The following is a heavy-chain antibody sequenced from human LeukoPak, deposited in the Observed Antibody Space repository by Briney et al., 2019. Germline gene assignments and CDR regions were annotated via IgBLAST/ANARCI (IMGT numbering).Heavy chain of an antibody. D-gene: IGHD3-10*02. CDR3: VTRLCSISACRASSYLSFDV. Sequence: GGSLRLTCAASGFTFNTYWMTWVRQAPGRGLEWVANVRQDGGEGHYVDSVKGRFTVSRDNAENSLYLQLNSLRIEDTAVYYCVTRLCSISACRASSYLSFDVWGKGTTVTVSS. V-gene: IGHV3-7*01. CDR1: GFTFNTYW. J-gene: IGHJ6*04. CDR2: VRQDGGEG.